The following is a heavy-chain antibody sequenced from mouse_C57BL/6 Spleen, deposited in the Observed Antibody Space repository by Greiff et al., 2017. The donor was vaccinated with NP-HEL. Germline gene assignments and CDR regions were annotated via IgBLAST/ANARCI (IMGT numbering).Heavy chain of an antibody. J-gene: IGHJ3*01. Sequence: DVQLQESGAELVRPGASVKLSCTASGFNIKDDYMHWVKQRPEQGLEWIGWIDPENGDTEYASKFQGKATITADTSSNTAYLQLSSLISEDTAVYYCTTRGNYYSNYSWFAYWGQGTLVTVSA. CDR2: IDPENGDT. CDR3: TTRGNYYSNYSWFAY. V-gene: IGHV14-4*01. D-gene: IGHD2-5*01. CDR1: GFNIKDDY.